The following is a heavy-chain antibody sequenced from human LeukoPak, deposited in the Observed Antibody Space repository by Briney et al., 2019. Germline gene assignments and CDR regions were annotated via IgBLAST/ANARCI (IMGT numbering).Heavy chain of an antibody. Sequence: GGSLRLSCAASGFTLDDYAMRWVRHAPGKGLEGVSGISWNSGSIVYADSVKGRFTISRDNAKNSLYLQMNSLRAEDTALYYCAKVAATYYYYYGMDVWGQGTTVTVSS. D-gene: IGHD2-15*01. V-gene: IGHV3-9*01. J-gene: IGHJ6*02. CDR2: ISWNSGSI. CDR1: GFTLDDYA. CDR3: AKVAATYYYYYGMDV.